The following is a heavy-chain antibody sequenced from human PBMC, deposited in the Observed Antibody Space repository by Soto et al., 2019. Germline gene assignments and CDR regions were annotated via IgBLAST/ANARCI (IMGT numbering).Heavy chain of an antibody. CDR3: ARVLNDYGDYGFYYYYMDV. V-gene: IGHV3-48*01. Sequence: EVQLVESGGGLVQPEGSLRLSCAASGFTFSSYSMNWVRQAPGKGLEWVSYISSSSSTIYYADSVKGRFTISRDNAKNSLYLQMNSLRAEDTAVYYCARVLNDYGDYGFYYYYMDVWGKGTTVTVSS. J-gene: IGHJ6*03. CDR1: GFTFSSYS. CDR2: ISSSSSTI. D-gene: IGHD4-17*01.